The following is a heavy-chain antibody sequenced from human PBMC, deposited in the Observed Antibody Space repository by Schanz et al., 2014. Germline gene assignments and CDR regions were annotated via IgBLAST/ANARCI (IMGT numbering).Heavy chain of an antibody. D-gene: IGHD2-15*01. J-gene: IGHJ4*02. Sequence: DVQLVENGGGREKAGGSLRRECVASGGMFTKKEMNWVRKEEGKGIEGEKGISGKGKKKRWGDSVKSRFTISRDNSKNTVFLQMSSLRADDTALYYCAKDIGGAVAAPVYDSWGQGTLVTVSS. CDR1: GGMFTKKE. V-gene: IGHV3-23*04. CDR2: ISGKGKKK. CDR3: AKDIGGAVAAPVYDS.